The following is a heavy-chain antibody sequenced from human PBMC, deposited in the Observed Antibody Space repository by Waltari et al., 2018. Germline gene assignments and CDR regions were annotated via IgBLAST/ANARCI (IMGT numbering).Heavy chain of an antibody. D-gene: IGHD3-10*01. CDR2: INHSGST. Sequence: QVQLQQWGAGLLKPSETLSLTCAVYGGSFSGYYWSWIRQPPGKGLEWIGEINHSGSTNYNPALKSRVTISVDTSKNQFSLKLSSVTAADTAVYYCARTPITMVRGVISLYYYYMDVWGKGTTVTVSS. CDR3: ARTPITMVRGVISLYYYYMDV. V-gene: IGHV4-34*01. J-gene: IGHJ6*03. CDR1: GGSFSGYY.